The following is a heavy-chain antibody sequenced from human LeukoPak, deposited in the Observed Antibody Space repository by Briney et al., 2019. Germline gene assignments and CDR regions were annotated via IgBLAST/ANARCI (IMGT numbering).Heavy chain of an antibody. Sequence: SETLSLTCAVSGGSISSGGYSWSWIRQPPGKGLEWIGYIYHSGSTYYNPSLKSRVTISVDRSKNQFSLKLSSVTAADTAVYYCARSDPNNGDYGSFDYWGQGTLVTVSS. V-gene: IGHV4-30-2*01. CDR3: ARSDPNNGDYGSFDY. D-gene: IGHD4-17*01. J-gene: IGHJ4*02. CDR2: IYHSGST. CDR1: GGSISSGGYS.